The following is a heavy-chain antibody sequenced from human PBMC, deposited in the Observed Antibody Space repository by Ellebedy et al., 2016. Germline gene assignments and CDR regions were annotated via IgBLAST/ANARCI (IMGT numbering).Heavy chain of an antibody. Sequence: GESLKISXAASGFTFSSYAMHWVRQAPGKGLEWVAVISYDGSNKYYADSVKGRFTISRDNSKNTLYLQMNSLRAEDTAVYYCARMRVLGWFDPWGQGTLVTVSS. CDR1: GFTFSSYA. D-gene: IGHD3-16*01. J-gene: IGHJ5*02. CDR2: ISYDGSNK. CDR3: ARMRVLGWFDP. V-gene: IGHV3-30-3*01.